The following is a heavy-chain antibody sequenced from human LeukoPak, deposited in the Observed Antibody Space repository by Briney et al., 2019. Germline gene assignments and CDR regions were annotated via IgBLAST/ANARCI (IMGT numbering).Heavy chain of an antibody. CDR2: ISSGSTYI. Sequence: GGCLRLSCAASGLTFSAYIMSWVRQAPGKGLEWVSSISSGSTYIYDADSLKDRFTISRDNAKNSLYLQMSSLRAEDTAVYYCARDRTCSSASCPLDAWGQGTTVTVSS. J-gene: IGHJ6*02. CDR3: ARDRTCSSASCPLDA. CDR1: GLTFSAYI. D-gene: IGHD2-2*01. V-gene: IGHV3-21*01.